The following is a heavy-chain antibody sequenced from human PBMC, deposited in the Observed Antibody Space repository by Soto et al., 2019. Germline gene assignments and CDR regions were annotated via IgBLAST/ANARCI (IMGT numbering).Heavy chain of an antibody. CDR2: IYYSGST. CDR1: GGSMSSYY. CDR3: AREGIVGAAHFDY. D-gene: IGHD1-26*01. J-gene: IGHJ4*02. Sequence: QVQLQESGPGLVKPSETLSLTCTVSGGSMSSYYWSWIRQPPGKGLEWIGYIYYSGSTNYNPSLKSRVTISVDTSKNQFSLKLSSVTAADTAVYYCAREGIVGAAHFDYWGQGTLFTVSS. V-gene: IGHV4-59*01.